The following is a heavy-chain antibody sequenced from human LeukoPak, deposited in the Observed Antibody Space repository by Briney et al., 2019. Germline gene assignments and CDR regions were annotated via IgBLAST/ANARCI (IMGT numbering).Heavy chain of an antibody. Sequence: GGSLRLSCAASRLTFSRYDMSWFRQAPGKGLEWVANIKQDGSEKYYVDSVKGRFTISRDNAKNSLYLQMNSLRAEDTAVYYCARDLSRIHLWSNPYFDYWGQGTLVTVSS. CDR1: RLTFSRYD. J-gene: IGHJ4*02. CDR2: IKQDGSEK. D-gene: IGHD5-18*01. CDR3: ARDLSRIHLWSNPYFDY. V-gene: IGHV3-7*01.